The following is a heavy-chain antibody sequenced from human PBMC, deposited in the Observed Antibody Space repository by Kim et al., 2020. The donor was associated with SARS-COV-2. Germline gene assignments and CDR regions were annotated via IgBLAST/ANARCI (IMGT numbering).Heavy chain of an antibody. CDR2: YNGNT. V-gene: IGHV1-18*01. CDR3: ARGSLDP. J-gene: IGHJ5*02. Sequence: YNGNTNYAQKLQGRVTMTTDQSTSTAYMELRSLRSDDTAVYYCARGSLDPWGQGTLVTVSS.